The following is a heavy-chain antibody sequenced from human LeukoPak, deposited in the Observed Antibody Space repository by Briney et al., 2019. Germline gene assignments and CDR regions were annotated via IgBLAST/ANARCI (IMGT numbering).Heavy chain of an antibody. D-gene: IGHD2-15*01. CDR2: ISGSGGST. Sequence: GGSLRLSCAASGFTFSSYAMSWVRQAPGKGLEWVSAISGSGGSTYYADSVKGRFTISRDNSKNTLYLQMNSLRAEDTAVYYCAKERRVVADTRRLFDYWGQGTLVTVSS. J-gene: IGHJ4*02. CDR3: AKERRVVADTRRLFDY. CDR1: GFTFSSYA. V-gene: IGHV3-23*01.